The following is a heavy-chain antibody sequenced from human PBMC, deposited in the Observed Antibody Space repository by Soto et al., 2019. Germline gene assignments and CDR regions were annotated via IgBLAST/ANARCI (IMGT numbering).Heavy chain of an antibody. Sequence: EVQLLESGGGLVQPGGSLRLSCAASGFTLSSYAMSWVRQAPGKGLEWVSAISGSGGSTYYADSMKGRFTISRDSSKNTLYLQMISLRSEDTAVYYCARGVLRYFDWLLFDRAKGNYYYYYMDVWGKGTTVTVSS. J-gene: IGHJ6*03. CDR1: GFTLSSYA. V-gene: IGHV3-23*01. CDR3: ARGVLRYFDWLLFDRAKGNYYYYYMDV. CDR2: ISGSGGST. D-gene: IGHD3-9*01.